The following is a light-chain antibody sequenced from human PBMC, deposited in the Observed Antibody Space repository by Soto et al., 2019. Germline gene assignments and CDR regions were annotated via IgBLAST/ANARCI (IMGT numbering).Light chain of an antibody. CDR2: DVT. Sequence: QSVLAQPASVSGSPGQSITIFCTGTSSDVGSYNYVSWYQQHPGRAPKLMIYDVTNRPSGVSNRFSGSKSGSTASLTISGLQAEDEADYFCTSYTPRSTYAFGPGTKVTVL. V-gene: IGLV2-14*03. CDR3: TSYTPRSTYA. J-gene: IGLJ1*01. CDR1: SSDVGSYNY.